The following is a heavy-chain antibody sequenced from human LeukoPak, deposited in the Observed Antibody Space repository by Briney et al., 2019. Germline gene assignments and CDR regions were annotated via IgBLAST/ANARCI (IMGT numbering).Heavy chain of an antibody. J-gene: IGHJ5*02. CDR1: GFTVSRNY. Sequence: GGSLRLSCAASGFTVSRNYMTWVRQAPGKGLEWVSVIYSGGCTYYADSVKGRFTISRDNSKNTVYLQMNSLRAEDTAVYYCARPHYDILTGYSTNWFDPWGQGTLVTVSS. CDR3: ARPHYDILTGYSTNWFDP. CDR2: IYSGGCT. V-gene: IGHV3-66*01. D-gene: IGHD3-9*01.